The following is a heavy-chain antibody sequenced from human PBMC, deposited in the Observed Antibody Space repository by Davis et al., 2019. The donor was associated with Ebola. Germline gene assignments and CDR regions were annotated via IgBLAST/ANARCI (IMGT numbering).Heavy chain of an antibody. J-gene: IGHJ4*02. CDR2: INPNSGGT. V-gene: IGHV1-2*06. CDR3: ARDPLNWNTPFDY. D-gene: IGHD1/OR15-1a*01. CDR1: GYTFSGYY. Sequence: AASVKVSCKASGYTFSGYYMDWVRQAPGQGLEWMGRINPNSGGTNYAQKFQGRVTMTLDTSISTAYMELSRLRSDDTAVYYCARDPLNWNTPFDYWGQGTLVTVSS.